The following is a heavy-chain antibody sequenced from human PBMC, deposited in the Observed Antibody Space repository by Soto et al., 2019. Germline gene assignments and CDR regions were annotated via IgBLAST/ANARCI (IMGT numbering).Heavy chain of an antibody. D-gene: IGHD1-26*01. CDR2: IFHSGST. Sequence: QLQLQESGSGLVKPSQTLSLTCAVSGGSISSGGYSWSWLRQPPGKGLEWIGYIFHSGSTYYNPSLKSRVTXPXAXSXXHSSLGLSSVTAADTAVYDCAREGGSGSPHWYFNVWGRGTLVTVPS. CDR1: GGSISSGGYS. J-gene: IGHJ2*01. V-gene: IGHV4-30-2*01. CDR3: AREGGSGSPHWYFNV.